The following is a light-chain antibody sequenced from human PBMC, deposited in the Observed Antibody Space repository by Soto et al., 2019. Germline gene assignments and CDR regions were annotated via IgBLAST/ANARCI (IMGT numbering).Light chain of an antibody. Sequence: EIVLTQSPATLSLSPGDRATLSCRASQSVTSSLAWFQQKPGQAPRLLNYDVSRRATAIPARFSGSGSGTDFTLTISSLEPEDFAVYYCQQRTSWPTFGGGTKVDIK. CDR2: DVS. CDR3: QQRTSWPT. CDR1: QSVTSS. V-gene: IGKV3-11*01. J-gene: IGKJ4*01.